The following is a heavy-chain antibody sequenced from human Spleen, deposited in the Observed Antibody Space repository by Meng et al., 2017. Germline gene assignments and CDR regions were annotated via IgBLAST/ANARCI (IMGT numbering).Heavy chain of an antibody. CDR3: ARVGYCSGGSCSFRYFDY. V-gene: IGHV4-30-4*01. Sequence: VQLQESGPGLVKPSQTLSLTFTVSGCSIRSVDYYWSCIRQPPGKGLEWIGYIYYSGSTYYNPSLKSRVTISVDTSKNQFSLKLSSVTAADTAVHYCARVGYCSGGSCSFRYFDYWGQGILVTVSS. CDR1: GCSIRSVDYY. J-gene: IGHJ4*02. CDR2: IYYSGST. D-gene: IGHD2-15*01.